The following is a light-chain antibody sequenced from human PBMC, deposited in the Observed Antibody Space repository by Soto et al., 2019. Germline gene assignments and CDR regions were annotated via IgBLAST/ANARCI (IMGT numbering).Light chain of an antibody. CDR2: GAS. Sequence: LSQSPGALSLYPRERATLSCRASQSVSSSYLAWYQQKPGQAPRLLIYGASNRATGIPDRFSGSGSGTDFTLTISRLEPEDFAVYFCQQYNNWPRPFGQGTKVDI. CDR3: QQYNNWPRP. CDR1: QSVSSSY. J-gene: IGKJ1*01. V-gene: IGKV3-20*01.